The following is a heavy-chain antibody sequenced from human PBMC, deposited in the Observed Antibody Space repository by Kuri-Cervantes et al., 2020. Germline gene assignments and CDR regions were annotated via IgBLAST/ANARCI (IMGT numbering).Heavy chain of an antibody. J-gene: IGHJ5*02. CDR1: GFTFSSYD. CDR3: ARVVAGNSLGWFDP. V-gene: IGHV3-13*01. D-gene: IGHD6-19*01. Sequence: GGSLRLSCAASGFTFSSYDMHWVRQATGKGLEWVSAIGTAGDTYYPGSVKGRFTISRDNAKNSLYLQMNSLRAEDTALYYCARVVAGNSLGWFDPWGQGTLVTVSS. CDR2: IGTAGDT.